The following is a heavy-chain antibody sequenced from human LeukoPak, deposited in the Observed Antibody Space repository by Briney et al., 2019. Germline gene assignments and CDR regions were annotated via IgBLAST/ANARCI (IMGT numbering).Heavy chain of an antibody. CDR3: ARGSFGYSYGFV. V-gene: IGHV1-69*13. J-gene: IGHJ4*02. CDR2: IIPIFGTA. CDR1: GGTFSSYA. D-gene: IGHD5-18*01. Sequence: ASVKVSCKASGGTFSSYAISWVRQAPGQGLEWVGGIIPIFGTANYAQKFQGRVTITADESTSTAYMELSSLRSEDTAVYYCARGSFGYSYGFVWGQGTLVTVSS.